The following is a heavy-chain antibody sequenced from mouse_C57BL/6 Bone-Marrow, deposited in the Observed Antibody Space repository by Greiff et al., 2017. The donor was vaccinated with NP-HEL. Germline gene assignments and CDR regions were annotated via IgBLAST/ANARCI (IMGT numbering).Heavy chain of an antibody. V-gene: IGHV1-59*01. J-gene: IGHJ3*01. CDR1: GYTFTSYW. Sequence: VQLQQPGAELVRPGTSVKLSCKASGYTFTSYWMHWVKQRPGQGLEWIGVIAPSDSYTNYNQKFKGKATLTVDTSSSTAYMQLSSLTSEDSAVYYCARTHWFAYWGQGTLVTVSA. CDR3: ARTHWFAY. CDR2: IAPSDSYT.